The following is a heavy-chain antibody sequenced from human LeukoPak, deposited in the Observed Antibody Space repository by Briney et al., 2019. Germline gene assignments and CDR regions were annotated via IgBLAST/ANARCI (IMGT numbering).Heavy chain of an antibody. CDR2: ISYDGSNK. CDR3: AKEAYSSSWYIDY. D-gene: IGHD6-13*01. CDR1: GFTFSSYA. V-gene: IGHV3-30-3*01. Sequence: GGSLRLSCAASGFTFSSYAMHWVRQAPGKGLEWVAVISYDGSNKYYADSVKGRFTISRDNSKNTLYLQMNSLRAEDTAVYYCAKEAYSSSWYIDYWGQGTLVTVSS. J-gene: IGHJ4*02.